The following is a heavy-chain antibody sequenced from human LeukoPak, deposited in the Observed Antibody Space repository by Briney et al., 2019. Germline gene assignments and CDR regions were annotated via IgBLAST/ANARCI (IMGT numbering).Heavy chain of an antibody. CDR1: GGSLSSYY. D-gene: IGHD6-19*01. Sequence: PSETLSLTCSVSGGSLSSYYWSWIRQPPGKGLEWIGYICYSGSTNYNPSLKSRVTISVDTSKNQFSLKLSSVTAADTAVYYCARDRTDSSGWYYFDYWGQGTLVTVSS. CDR2: ICYSGST. CDR3: ARDRTDSSGWYYFDY. V-gene: IGHV4-59*01. J-gene: IGHJ4*02.